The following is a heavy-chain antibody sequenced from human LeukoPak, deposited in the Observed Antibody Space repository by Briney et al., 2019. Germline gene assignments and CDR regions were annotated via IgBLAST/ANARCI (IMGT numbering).Heavy chain of an antibody. V-gene: IGHV4-4*07. CDR1: GRSISSYY. Sequence: SETLSLTCTVSGRSISSYYWSWIRQPAGKGLEWLGRIYTSGSTNYNPSLKSRVTMSVDTSKNQFSPKLSSVTAADTAVYYCARAQLDILTGYSGPQLWGQGTLVTVSS. J-gene: IGHJ1*01. CDR3: ARAQLDILTGYSGPQL. CDR2: IYTSGST. D-gene: IGHD3-9*01.